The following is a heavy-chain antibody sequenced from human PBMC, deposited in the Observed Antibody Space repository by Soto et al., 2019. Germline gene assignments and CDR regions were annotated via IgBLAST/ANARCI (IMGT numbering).Heavy chain of an antibody. CDR2: IYYSENI. Sequence: PSETLSLTCTVSGDSVSSFHYYWSWIRQPPGKGLEWIGYIYYSENIYYNPSLKSRVTISADTSENQFSLKLSSVTAADTAVYYCARGYYYDSSPWPPGEWGQGTLVTVSS. CDR1: GDSVSSFHYY. J-gene: IGHJ4*02. D-gene: IGHD3-22*01. CDR3: ARGYYYDSSPWPPGE. V-gene: IGHV4-30-4*01.